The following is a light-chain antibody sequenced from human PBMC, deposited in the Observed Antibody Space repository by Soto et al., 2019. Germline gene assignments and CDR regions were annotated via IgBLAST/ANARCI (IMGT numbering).Light chain of an antibody. CDR3: QKYNSAPRT. CDR2: AAS. CDR1: QGISNY. V-gene: IGKV1-27*01. Sequence: DVQMTQAPSSLSASVGDRVTITCRASQGISNYLAWYQQKPGKVPKLLIYAASILPSGGPARFSGSGSGTDFTLTISTLPPEDVATYYCQKYNSAPRTFGGGTKVEIK. J-gene: IGKJ4*01.